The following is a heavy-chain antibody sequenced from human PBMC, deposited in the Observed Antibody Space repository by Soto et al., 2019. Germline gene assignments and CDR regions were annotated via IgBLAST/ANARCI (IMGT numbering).Heavy chain of an antibody. V-gene: IGHV4-30-4*01. J-gene: IGHJ6*02. CDR2: IYYSGST. CDR1: GGSISSGDYY. Sequence: SETLSLTCTVSGGSISSGDYYWSWTRQPPGKGLEWIGYIYYSGSTYYNPSLKSRVTISVDTSKNQFSLKLSSVTAADTAVYYCARQGRGIRRGYGMDVWGQGTTVTVSS. D-gene: IGHD2-15*01. CDR3: ARQGRGIRRGYGMDV.